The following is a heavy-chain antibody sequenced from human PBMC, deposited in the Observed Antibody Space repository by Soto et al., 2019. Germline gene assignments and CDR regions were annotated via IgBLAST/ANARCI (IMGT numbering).Heavy chain of an antibody. V-gene: IGHV1-69*01. J-gene: IGHJ6*02. CDR3: ASLNNWSSGDGRIDV. CDR1: GGTFNTYT. D-gene: IGHD1-26*01. Sequence: QVQLVQSGAEVKKPGSSVKVSCKASGGTFNTYTISWVRQVPGQGLEWMGGIMPLYTKPTYAQPFLGRLTTAADEHTSTVYMELSSLRSEDTALYYCASLNNWSSGDGRIDVWGRGTAVSVSS. CDR2: IMPLYTKP.